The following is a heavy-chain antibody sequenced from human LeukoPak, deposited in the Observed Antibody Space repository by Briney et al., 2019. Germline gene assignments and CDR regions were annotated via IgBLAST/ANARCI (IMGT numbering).Heavy chain of an antibody. CDR3: AKDSGDGYNYFFSYYMDV. CDR2: IRYDGSNK. CDR1: GFTFSSYG. J-gene: IGHJ6*03. Sequence: PGGSLRLSCAASGFTFSSYGMHWVRQAPGKGLEWVAFIRYDGSNKYYADSVKGRFTISRDNSKNTLYLQMNSLRAEDTAVYYCAKDSGDGYNYFFSYYMDVWGKGTTVTISS. V-gene: IGHV3-30*02. D-gene: IGHD5-24*01.